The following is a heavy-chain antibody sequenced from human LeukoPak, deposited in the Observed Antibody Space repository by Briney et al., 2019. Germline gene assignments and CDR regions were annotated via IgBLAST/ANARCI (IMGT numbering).Heavy chain of an antibody. CDR1: GGSISSSSYY. Sequence: PSETLSLTCSVSGGSISSSSYYWGWIRQPPGKGLEWIVSIYYSGKTYNSSSVKSRVTKRVYKSKNEFSLKLSSVTAADTAVYFCARLGSGYSYGYSYFDYWGQGSLVTVSS. CDR2: IYYSGKT. CDR3: ARLGSGYSYGYSYFDY. D-gene: IGHD5-18*01. V-gene: IGHV4-39*01. J-gene: IGHJ4*02.